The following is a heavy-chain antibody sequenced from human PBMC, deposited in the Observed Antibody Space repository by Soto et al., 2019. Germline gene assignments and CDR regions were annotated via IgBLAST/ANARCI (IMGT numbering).Heavy chain of an antibody. CDR3: ARIDRSGWNDGDY. D-gene: IGHD6-19*01. Sequence: EVHLVESGGGLVQPGGSLRLSCAASGFTVSTYWMHWVRQAPGKGLVWVSRINTDGSSTSYADSVKGRFTISRDNAKNTLYLQMNSLRAEDTAVYYCARIDRSGWNDGDYWGQGTLVTVSS. CDR2: INTDGSST. CDR1: GFTVSTYW. J-gene: IGHJ4*02. V-gene: IGHV3-74*01.